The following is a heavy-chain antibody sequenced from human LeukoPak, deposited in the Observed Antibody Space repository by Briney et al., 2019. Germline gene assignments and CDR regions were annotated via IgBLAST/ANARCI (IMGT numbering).Heavy chain of an antibody. Sequence: PGGSLRLSCAASGFTFSSDAMSWVRQAPGKGVEWVSAISGNGGITYYADSVRGRFTISRDNSKNTRYMQMNTLREQDKGVYYCAKWGKRVHWADDAFDIWRQGTMVSVRS. CDR1: GFTFSSDA. D-gene: IGHD6-13*01. CDR3: AKWGKRVHWADDAFDI. J-gene: IGHJ3*02. CDR2: ISGNGGIT. V-gene: IGHV3-23*01.